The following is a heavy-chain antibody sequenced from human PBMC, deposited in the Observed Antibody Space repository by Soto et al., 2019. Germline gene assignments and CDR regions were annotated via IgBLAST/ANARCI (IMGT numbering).Heavy chain of an antibody. D-gene: IGHD3-9*01. CDR1: GGSISSSSYY. V-gene: IGHV4-39*01. CDR3: ARQVAGYYNVY. J-gene: IGHJ4*02. CDR2: IYDSGST. Sequence: QLQLQESGPGLVKPSETLSLTCTVSGGSISSSSYYWGWIRQHPGKGLEWIGSIYDSGSTYYNPSLKRRVTISVDTSKNQFSLKLSSVTAADTAVYYCARQVAGYYNVYWGQGTLVTVSS.